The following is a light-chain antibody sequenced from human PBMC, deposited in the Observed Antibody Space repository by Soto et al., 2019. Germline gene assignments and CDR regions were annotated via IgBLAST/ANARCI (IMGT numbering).Light chain of an antibody. CDR2: DAS. V-gene: IGKV1-5*01. CDR1: QSISSW. CDR3: QQYNCLWT. J-gene: IGKJ1*01. Sequence: DIQMTQSPSTLSASVGDRVTITCRASQSISSWLAWYQQKPGKAPKLLIYDASSLESGVPSRFSGSGSGTEFTLTISCLQHDDFATYYCQQYNCLWTFGQGTKVEIK.